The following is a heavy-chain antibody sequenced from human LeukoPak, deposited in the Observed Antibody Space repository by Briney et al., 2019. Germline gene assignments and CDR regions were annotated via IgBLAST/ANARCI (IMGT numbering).Heavy chain of an antibody. J-gene: IGHJ5*02. D-gene: IGHD3/OR15-3a*01. V-gene: IGHV4-4*02. CDR3: ARDHEGIGLSYNWFDP. CDR2: IYHSGST. Sequence: PSGTLSLTCAVSGGSISSSNWWSWVRQPPGKGLEWIGEIYHSGSTNYNPSLKSRVTISVDKSKNQFSLKLSSVTAADTAVYYCARDHEGIGLSYNWFDPWGQGTLVTVSS. CDR1: GGSISSSNW.